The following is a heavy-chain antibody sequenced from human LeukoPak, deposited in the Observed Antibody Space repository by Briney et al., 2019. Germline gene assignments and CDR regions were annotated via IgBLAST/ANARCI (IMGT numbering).Heavy chain of an antibody. CDR2: INHSGGT. J-gene: IGHJ4*02. Sequence: PSETLSLTCAVYGGSFSGYYWSWVRQPPGKGLEWIGEINHSGGTNSNPSLKSRVTISVDTSKNQFSLKLSSVTAADTAVYYCARLRAVADPFGLFDYWGQGTLVTVSS. D-gene: IGHD6-19*01. CDR1: GGSFSGYY. V-gene: IGHV4-34*01. CDR3: ARLRAVADPFGLFDY.